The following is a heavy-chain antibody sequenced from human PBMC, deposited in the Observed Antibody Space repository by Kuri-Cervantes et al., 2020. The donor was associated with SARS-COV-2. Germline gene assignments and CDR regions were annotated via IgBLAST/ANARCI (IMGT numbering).Heavy chain of an antibody. CDR3: ARGVPPPDYYYGMDV. J-gene: IGHJ6*02. V-gene: IGHV3-48*02. CDR2: ISSSSSTI. CDR1: GFTFSSYW. Sequence: GGSLRLSCAASGFTFSSYWMHWVRQAPGKGLVWVSSISSSSSTIYYADSVKGRFTISRDNAKNSLYLQMNSLRDEDTAVYYCARGVPPPDYYYGMDVWGQGTTVTVSS.